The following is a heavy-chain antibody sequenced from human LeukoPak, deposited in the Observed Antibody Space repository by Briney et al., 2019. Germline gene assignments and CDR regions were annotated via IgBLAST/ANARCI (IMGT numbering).Heavy chain of an antibody. Sequence: GGSLRLSCAASGFTFSSYGMHWVRQAPGKGLEWVAVISYDGSNKYYADSVKGRFTISRDNSKNTLYLQMNSLRPEDTAVYYCARDQWTTLTTPRIWGQGTLVTVSS. J-gene: IGHJ4*02. CDR2: ISYDGSNK. CDR1: GFTFSSYG. CDR3: ARDQWTTLTTPRI. D-gene: IGHD4-17*01. V-gene: IGHV3-30*03.